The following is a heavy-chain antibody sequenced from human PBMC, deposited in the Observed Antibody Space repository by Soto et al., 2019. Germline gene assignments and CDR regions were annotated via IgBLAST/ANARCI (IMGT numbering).Heavy chain of an antibody. CDR2: ISGSGGSA. J-gene: IGHJ4*02. D-gene: IGHD3-3*01. CDR1: GFTFRGYA. Sequence: PGWSLRLSCAASGFTFRGYAMSWVRQAPGKGLEWVSGISGSGGSAYYADSVKGRFTISRDNSKNTVYLQMQSLRAEDTAVYYCAKATYYEFWRGAGHFDYRGQGTMVTV. V-gene: IGHV3-23*01. CDR3: AKATYYEFWRGAGHFDY.